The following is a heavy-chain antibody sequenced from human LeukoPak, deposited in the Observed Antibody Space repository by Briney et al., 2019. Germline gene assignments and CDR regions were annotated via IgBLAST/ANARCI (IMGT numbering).Heavy chain of an antibody. CDR3: ARQTARSGYSYGYFDY. Sequence: PSETLSLTCTVSGGSISSYYWTWIRQPPGRGLKWIGYIYYSGSTNYNPSLKSRVTISVDTSKNQFSLKLSSVTAADTAVYYCARQTARSGYSYGYFDYWGQGTLVTVSS. J-gene: IGHJ4*02. V-gene: IGHV4-59*01. CDR1: GGSISSYY. D-gene: IGHD5-18*01. CDR2: IYYSGST.